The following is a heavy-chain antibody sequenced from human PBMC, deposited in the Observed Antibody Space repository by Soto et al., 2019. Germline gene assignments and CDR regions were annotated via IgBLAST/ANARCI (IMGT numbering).Heavy chain of an antibody. Sequence: QVQLQESGPXLXKPSETLSXTCTVSGGSISSYYWSWIRQPPGKGLEWITYIYYSGSTNYNPSLKSRVTISVDTSKNQFSLKLSSVTAADTAVYYCAKRYSGYDDAFDIWGQGTTVTVSS. CDR2: IYYSGST. J-gene: IGHJ3*02. CDR3: AKRYSGYDDAFDI. V-gene: IGHV4-59*08. CDR1: GGSISSYY. D-gene: IGHD5-12*01.